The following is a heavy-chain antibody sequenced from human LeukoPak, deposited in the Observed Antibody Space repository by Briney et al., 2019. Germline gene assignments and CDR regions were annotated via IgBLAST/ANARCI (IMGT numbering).Heavy chain of an antibody. CDR3: AKWGDYDILTGYYVPDY. Sequence: PGGSLRLSCVASGFTFTNYAMSWVRKAPGKGLDWVSAITGSDGTSHYADSVKGRFTISRDNSKNTLYLQVNSLRAEDTAVYYCAKWGDYDILTGYYVPDYWGQGTLVTVSS. J-gene: IGHJ4*02. CDR1: GFTFTNYA. V-gene: IGHV3-23*01. CDR2: ITGSDGTS. D-gene: IGHD3-9*01.